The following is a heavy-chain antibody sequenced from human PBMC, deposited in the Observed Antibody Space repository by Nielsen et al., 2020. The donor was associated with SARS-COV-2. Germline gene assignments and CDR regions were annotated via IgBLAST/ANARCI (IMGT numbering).Heavy chain of an antibody. CDR3: ARDRVAARPKRQFSDYYYYMDV. V-gene: IGHV3-74*01. D-gene: IGHD6-6*01. CDR1: GFTFSSTY. CDR2: INPSGSGT. Sequence: GGSLRLSCSASGFTFSSTYMDWVRQAPGQGLVWVSRINPSGSGTAYADSVKGRFAVSRDNAGNTVVLQIHSLRVEDTAVYYCARDRVAARPKRQFSDYYYYMDVWGKGTTVTVSS. J-gene: IGHJ6*03.